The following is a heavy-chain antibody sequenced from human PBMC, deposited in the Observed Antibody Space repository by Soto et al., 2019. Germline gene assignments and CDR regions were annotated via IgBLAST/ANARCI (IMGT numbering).Heavy chain of an antibody. J-gene: IGHJ6*02. CDR2: IRSRANGGTT. CDR3: RGYGHYYGKDV. CDR1: GFIFGDYA. D-gene: IGHD5-18*01. Sequence: EVQLVESGGGLVKPGRSLRLSCTGSGFIFGDYAMPWIRQAPGKGLEWVGLIRSRANGGTTEFATSVKGRFTISRDDSKGIAYLQMNSLKSDDTDVYYCRGYGHYYGKDVWGQGTTVTVSS. V-gene: IGHV3-49*05.